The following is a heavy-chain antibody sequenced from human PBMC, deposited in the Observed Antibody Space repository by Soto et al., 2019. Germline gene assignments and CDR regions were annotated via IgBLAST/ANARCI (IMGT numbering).Heavy chain of an antibody. CDR2: IIPIFGTA. CDR3: ARDPHIAVVPAASAYYYMDV. Sequence: SVKVSCKASGGTFSSYAISWVRQAPGQGLEWMGGIIPIFGTANYAQKFQGRVTITADESTSTAYMELSSLRSEDTAVYYCARDPHIAVVPAASAYYYMDVWGKGTTVTVSS. CDR1: GGTFSSYA. J-gene: IGHJ6*03. V-gene: IGHV1-69*13. D-gene: IGHD2-2*01.